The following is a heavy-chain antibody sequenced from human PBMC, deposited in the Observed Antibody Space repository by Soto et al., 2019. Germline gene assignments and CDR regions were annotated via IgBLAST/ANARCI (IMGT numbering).Heavy chain of an antibody. D-gene: IGHD2-2*01. CDR1: GGSIGSYY. CDR2: IYYSGST. J-gene: IGHJ5*02. Sequence: SETLSLTCTVSGGSIGSYYWSWIRQPPGKGLEWIGYIYYSGSTNYNPSLKSRVTISVDTSKNQFSLKLSSVTAADTAVYYCARRYCSSTSCYNWFDPWGQGTLVTVSS. CDR3: ARRYCSSTSCYNWFDP. V-gene: IGHV4-59*08.